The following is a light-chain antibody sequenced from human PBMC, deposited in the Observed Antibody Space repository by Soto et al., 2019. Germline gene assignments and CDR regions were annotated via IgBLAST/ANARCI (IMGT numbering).Light chain of an antibody. CDR1: SSDVGSYNL. CDR2: EVS. CDR3: CSYAGSWV. J-gene: IGLJ3*02. Sequence: QSALTQPASVSGSPGQSITISCTGTSSDVGSYNLVSWYQQHPGKAPKLMIYEVSKRPSGVSNRFSGSKSGNTASLTISGXXAEDEADYYCCSYAGSWVFGGGTKLTVL. V-gene: IGLV2-23*02.